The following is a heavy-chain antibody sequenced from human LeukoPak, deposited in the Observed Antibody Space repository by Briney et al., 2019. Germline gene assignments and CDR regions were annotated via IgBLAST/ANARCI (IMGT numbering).Heavy chain of an antibody. CDR3: ARHSTARHPFDY. V-gene: IGHV5-51*01. D-gene: IGHD4-11*01. CDR2: IYPGGSDT. CDR1: GYSFTSYW. Sequence: GESLKISCKASGYSFTSYWIAWVRQMPGKGLEWMGIIYPGGSDTRYSPSFQGQVTISADKSIGTAYLQWSSLKASDTAMYYCARHSTARHPFDYWGQGTLVTVSS. J-gene: IGHJ4*02.